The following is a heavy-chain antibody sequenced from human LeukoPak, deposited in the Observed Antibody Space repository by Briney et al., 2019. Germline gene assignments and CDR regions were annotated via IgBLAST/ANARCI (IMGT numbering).Heavy chain of an antibody. CDR3: ARDYDILTGYRFYYYYYGMDV. CDR1: GYTFTGYY. D-gene: IGHD3-9*01. J-gene: IGHJ6*02. V-gene: IGHV1-2*02. Sequence: GASVKVSCKASGYTFTGYYMHWVRQAPGQGLEWMGWINPNSGGTNYAQKFQGRVTMTRDTSTSTAYMELSRLRSDDTAVYYCARDYDILTGYRFYYYYYGMDVWGQGTTVTVSS. CDR2: INPNSGGT.